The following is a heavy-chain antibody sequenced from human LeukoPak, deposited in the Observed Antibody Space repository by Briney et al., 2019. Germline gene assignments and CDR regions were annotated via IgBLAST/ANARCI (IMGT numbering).Heavy chain of an antibody. CDR2: INHSGST. J-gene: IGHJ4*02. CDR3: ARVGGSYYSDHFDY. CDR1: GGSFSGYY. D-gene: IGHD1-26*01. Sequence: SETLSLTCAVYGGSFSGYYWSWIRQPPGKGLEWIGEINHSGSTNYNPPLKSRVTMSVDTSKNQFSLKLSSVTAADTAVYYCARVGGSYYSDHFDYWGQGTLVTVSS. V-gene: IGHV4-34*01.